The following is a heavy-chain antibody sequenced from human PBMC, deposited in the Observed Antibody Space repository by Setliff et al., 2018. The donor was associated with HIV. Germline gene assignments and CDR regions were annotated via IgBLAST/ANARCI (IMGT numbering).Heavy chain of an antibody. Sequence: PGGSLRLSCAASGFSFRTYAMSWVRQAPGKGLEWVSAISATAGDTYYADSVKGRFTISRDNSKNTLYLQMNSLRAEDTAVYYCAKNPKYISGWFQYYDYWGQGALVTVSS. D-gene: IGHD6-19*01. CDR2: ISATAGDT. CDR1: GFSFRTYA. J-gene: IGHJ4*02. CDR3: AKNPKYISGWFQYYDY. V-gene: IGHV3-23*01.